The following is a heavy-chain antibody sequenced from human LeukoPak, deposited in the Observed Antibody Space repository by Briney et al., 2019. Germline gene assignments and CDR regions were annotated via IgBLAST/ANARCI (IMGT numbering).Heavy chain of an antibody. CDR2: ISYDGSNK. CDR3: AREGIEGYFDY. J-gene: IGHJ4*02. V-gene: IGHV3-30-3*01. Sequence: GGSLRLSCAASGFTFSSYAMHWVRQAPGKGLEWVAVISYDGSNKYYADSVKGRSTISRDNSKNMLYLQMNSLRAEDTAVYYCAREGIEGYFDYWGQGTLVTVSS. D-gene: IGHD1-26*01. CDR1: GFTFSSYA.